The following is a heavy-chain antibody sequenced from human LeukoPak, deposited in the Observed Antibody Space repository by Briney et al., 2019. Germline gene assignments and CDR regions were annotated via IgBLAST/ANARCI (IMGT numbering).Heavy chain of an antibody. V-gene: IGHV1-46*01. J-gene: IGHJ4*02. Sequence: ASVKVSCKASGYTFTSYYMHWVRQAPGQGLEWMGMINPSGGSTSYAQKFQGRVTMTRDTSTSTVYMELSSLRSEDTAVYYCARYSYGYFSPYYFDYWGQGALVTVSS. CDR1: GYTFTSYY. CDR3: ARYSYGYFSPYYFDY. CDR2: INPSGGST. D-gene: IGHD5-18*01.